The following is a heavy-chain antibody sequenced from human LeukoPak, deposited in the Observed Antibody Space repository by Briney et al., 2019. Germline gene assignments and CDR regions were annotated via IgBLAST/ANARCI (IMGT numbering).Heavy chain of an antibody. CDR1: GFTFSSYA. CDR2: ISGSSGST. J-gene: IGHJ4*02. Sequence: GGSLRLSCAASGFTFSSYAMSWVRQAPGKGLEWVSAISGSSGSTYYADSVKGRFTISRDNSKNTLYLQMNSLRAEDTAVYYCARVRGSYHFDYWGQGTLVTVSS. CDR3: ARVRGSYHFDY. D-gene: IGHD1-26*01. V-gene: IGHV3-23*01.